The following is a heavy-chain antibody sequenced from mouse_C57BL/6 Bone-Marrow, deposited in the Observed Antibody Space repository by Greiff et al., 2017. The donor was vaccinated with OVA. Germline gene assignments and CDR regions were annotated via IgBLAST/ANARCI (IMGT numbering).Heavy chain of an antibody. D-gene: IGHD2-1*01. CDR1: GFTFSSYA. CDR2: ISDGGSYT. V-gene: IGHV5-4*01. J-gene: IGHJ4*01. Sequence: EVKLMESGGGLVKPGGSLKLSCAASGFTFSSYAMSWVRQTPEKRLEWVATISDGGSYTYYPDNVKGRFTISRDNAKNNLYLQMSHLKSEDTAMYYCARDEGGNYEAMDYWGQGTSVTVSS. CDR3: ARDEGGNYEAMDY.